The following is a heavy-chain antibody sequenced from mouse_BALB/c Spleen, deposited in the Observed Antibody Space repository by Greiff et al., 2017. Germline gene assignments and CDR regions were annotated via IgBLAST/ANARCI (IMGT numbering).Heavy chain of an antibody. CDR2: ISSGGSYT. Sequence: DVMLVESGGDLVKPGGSLKLSCAASGFTFSSYGMSWVRQTPDKRLEWVATISSGGSYTYYPDSVKGRFTISRDNAKNTLYLQMSSLKSEDTAMYYCARHKLRYLYAMDYWGQGTSVTVSS. CDR1: GFTFSSYG. CDR3: ARHKLRYLYAMDY. D-gene: IGHD2-14*01. J-gene: IGHJ4*01. V-gene: IGHV5-6*02.